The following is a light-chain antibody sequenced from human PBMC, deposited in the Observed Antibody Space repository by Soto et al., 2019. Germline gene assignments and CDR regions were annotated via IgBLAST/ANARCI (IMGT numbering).Light chain of an antibody. Sequence: QSVLTQPASVSGSPGHSITISCTGTSPDVGGYNFVSWYQQHPGRAPKLMIYDVSNRPSGVSNRFSGSKSGNTASLTISGLQAEDGADYYCKSHTCGSLYVFGTGTTVTVL. CDR2: DVS. CDR1: SPDVGGYNF. CDR3: KSHTCGSLYV. V-gene: IGLV2-14*01. J-gene: IGLJ1*01.